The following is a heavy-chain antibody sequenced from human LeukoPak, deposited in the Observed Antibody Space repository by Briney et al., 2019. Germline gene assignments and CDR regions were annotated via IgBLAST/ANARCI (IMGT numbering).Heavy chain of an antibody. CDR1: GGSISGSSYY. Sequence: SETLSLTCTVSGGSISGSSYYWGWIRQPPGKGLEWIGSIYYSGSTYYNPSLKSRVTISVDTSKNQFSLKLTSVTAADTAVFYCARHADYFDPSHIDYWGQGTLVTVSS. CDR2: IYYSGST. CDR3: ARHADYFDPSHIDY. V-gene: IGHV4-39*01. D-gene: IGHD3-10*01. J-gene: IGHJ4*02.